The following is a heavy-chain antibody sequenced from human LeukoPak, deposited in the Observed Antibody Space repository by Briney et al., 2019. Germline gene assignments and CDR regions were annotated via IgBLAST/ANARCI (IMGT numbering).Heavy chain of an antibody. D-gene: IGHD3-10*01. CDR1: GDSISSDNFS. J-gene: IGHJ5*02. V-gene: IGHV4-30-4*07. CDR3: ARSQFGSGFDP. CDR2: VFYRGNT. Sequence: SETLSLTCAVSGDSISSDNFSWNWIRQPPGRKIEWIGYVFYRGNTYSNPPLRGRVTITRDLSKNQFSLRLTSVTAADTAVYYCARSQFGSGFDPWGQGTLVTVSS.